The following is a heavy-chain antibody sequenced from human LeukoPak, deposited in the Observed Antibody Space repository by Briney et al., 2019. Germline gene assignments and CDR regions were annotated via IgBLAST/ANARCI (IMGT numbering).Heavy chain of an antibody. J-gene: IGHJ5*02. V-gene: IGHV1-2*02. CDR3: ARDDWNHANWFDP. CDR1: GYTFTGYY. Sequence: ASVKVSCKASGYTFTGYYMHWVRQAPGQGLEWMGWINPNSGGTNYVQKFQGRVTMTRDTSISTAYMELSRLRSDDTAVYYCARDDWNHANWFDPWGQGTLVTVSS. CDR2: INPNSGGT. D-gene: IGHD1-1*01.